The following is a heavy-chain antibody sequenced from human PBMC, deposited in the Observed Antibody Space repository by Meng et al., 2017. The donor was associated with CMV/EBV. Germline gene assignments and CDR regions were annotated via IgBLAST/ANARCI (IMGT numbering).Heavy chain of an antibody. Sequence: GESLKIFCAASGFTFSSYAMHWVRQASGKGLEWVAVISYDGSNKYYADSVKGRFTIPRDNSKNTLYLQMNSLRAEDTAVYYCARDTPRGYFDWLLDKTADYYYYGMDVWGQGTTVTVSS. J-gene: IGHJ6*02. D-gene: IGHD3-9*01. V-gene: IGHV3-30*04. CDR1: GFTFSSYA. CDR3: ARDTPRGYFDWLLDKTADYYYYGMDV. CDR2: ISYDGSNK.